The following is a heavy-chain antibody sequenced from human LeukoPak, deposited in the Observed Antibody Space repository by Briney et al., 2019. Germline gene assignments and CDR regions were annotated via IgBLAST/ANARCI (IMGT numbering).Heavy chain of an antibody. Sequence: ASVKVSCKTSEYTFTGYYIHWVRQAPGQGPEWMGWINPDSGGSEYGQKFQGRVTFTSDTSSTTIYMEVRSLKSDDTAVYYCARDMTGGIWARATSFDHWGQGTLVTVSS. CDR2: INPDSGGS. CDR1: EYTFTGYY. D-gene: IGHD1-14*01. J-gene: IGHJ4*02. CDR3: ARDMTGGIWARATSFDH. V-gene: IGHV1-2*02.